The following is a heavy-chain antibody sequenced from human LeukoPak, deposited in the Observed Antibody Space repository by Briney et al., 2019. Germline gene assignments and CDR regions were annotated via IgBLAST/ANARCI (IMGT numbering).Heavy chain of an antibody. J-gene: IGHJ4*02. CDR2: IKNDGTGT. D-gene: IGHD2-21*02. Sequence: PGGSLRLSCAASGLTFSTYWMHWVRQAPGKGLIWVSRIKNDGTGTVYADSVKGRFTISRDNAKNTLYLQMNSLRADDTAVYYCALTAHCGEDCSGWGQGTLVTVSS. CDR3: ALTAHCGEDCSG. V-gene: IGHV3-74*01. CDR1: GLTFSTYW.